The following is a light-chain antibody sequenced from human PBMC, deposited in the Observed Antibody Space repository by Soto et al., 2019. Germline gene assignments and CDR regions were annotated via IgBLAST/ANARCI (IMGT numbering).Light chain of an antibody. Sequence: IVLTQSPGTLSLSPGERATLSCRASQSVRSSDVAWYQQKPGQAPRLLIYGASRRATGVPDRFSGNGSGTDFTLTISRLEPEDFAVYYCQQFANSRTFGQGTKVEIK. J-gene: IGKJ1*01. CDR1: QSVRSSD. CDR2: GAS. V-gene: IGKV3-20*01. CDR3: QQFANSRT.